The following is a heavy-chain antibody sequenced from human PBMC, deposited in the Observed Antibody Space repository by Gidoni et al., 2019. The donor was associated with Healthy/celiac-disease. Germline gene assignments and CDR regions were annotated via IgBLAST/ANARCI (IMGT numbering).Heavy chain of an antibody. Sequence: EVQLVESGGGLVQPGGSLRLSCAASGFTVSSNYMSWVRQAPGKGLEWVSVIYSGGSTYYADSVKGRFTISRDNSKNTLYLQMNSLRAEDTAVYYCARDRYDSSGYGDDGVGLGYYYYYGMDVWGQGTTVTVSS. CDR3: ARDRYDSSGYGDDGVGLGYYYYYGMDV. CDR2: IYSGGST. V-gene: IGHV3-66*02. D-gene: IGHD3-22*01. J-gene: IGHJ6*02. CDR1: GFTVSSNY.